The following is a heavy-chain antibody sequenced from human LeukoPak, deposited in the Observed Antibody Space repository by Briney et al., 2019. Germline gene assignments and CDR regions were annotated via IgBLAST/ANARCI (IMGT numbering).Heavy chain of an antibody. CDR3: ARASSGWDPFDY. J-gene: IGHJ4*02. Sequence: PSETLSLTCTVSGGSISSGDYYWSWIRQPPGKGLEWIGYIYYSGSTYYNPSLKSRVTISVDTSKNQFSLKLSSVTAADTAVYYCARASSGWDPFDYWGQGTLVTVSS. D-gene: IGHD6-19*01. CDR1: GGSISSGDYY. CDR2: IYYSGST. V-gene: IGHV4-30-4*02.